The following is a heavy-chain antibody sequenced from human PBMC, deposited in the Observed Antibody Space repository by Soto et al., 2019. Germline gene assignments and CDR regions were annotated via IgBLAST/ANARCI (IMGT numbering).Heavy chain of an antibody. D-gene: IGHD1-26*01. J-gene: IGHJ4*02. V-gene: IGHV3-48*02. CDR3: ARDRRVGADAY. CDR2: ISSSSTTR. Sequence: EVQLVESGGGLVQPGGSLRLSCAAAGFTLSTYSMNWVRQAPGKGLEWVSYISSSSTTRYYADSVKGRFTISRDNAKNSLYRQMNSLRDEDTAVYYCARDRRVGADAYWGQGTLVPVSS. CDR1: GFTLSTYS.